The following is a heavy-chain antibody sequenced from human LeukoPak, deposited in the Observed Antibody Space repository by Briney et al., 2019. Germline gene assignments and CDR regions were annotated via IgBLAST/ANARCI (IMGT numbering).Heavy chain of an antibody. CDR2: ININEGP. D-gene: IGHD3-16*01. J-gene: IGHJ4*02. V-gene: IGHV4-4*07. CDR1: GGSISSYH. Sequence: SETLSLTCNVSGGSISSYHWSWIRQPAGKGLEWIGHININEGPKYNPSLRSRVTMSADTSRNQFSLRLSSVTAADTAVYYCARDGNSYGPDFDYWGQGTLVTVSS. CDR3: ARDGNSYGPDFDY.